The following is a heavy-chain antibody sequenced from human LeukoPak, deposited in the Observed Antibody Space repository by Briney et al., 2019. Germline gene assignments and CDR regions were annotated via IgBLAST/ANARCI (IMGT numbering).Heavy chain of an antibody. CDR1: GGSISSYY. Sequence: SETLSLTCTVSGGSISSYYWSWIRQPAGKGLEWIGRIYTSESTNYNPSLKSRVTMSVDTSKNQFSLKLSSVTAADTAVYYCRGRNTFGFDYWGQGTLVTVSS. D-gene: IGHD1-26*01. V-gene: IGHV4-4*07. CDR2: IYTSEST. J-gene: IGHJ4*02. CDR3: RGRNTFGFDY.